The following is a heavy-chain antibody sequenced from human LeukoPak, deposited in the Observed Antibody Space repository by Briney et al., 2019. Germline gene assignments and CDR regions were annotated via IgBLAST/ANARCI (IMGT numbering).Heavy chain of an antibody. CDR1: GFTFSSYA. CDR2: ISGSGGST. J-gene: IGHJ6*02. V-gene: IGHV3-23*01. Sequence: GGSLRLSCAASGFTFSSYAMSWVRQAPGKGLEWVSAISGSGGSTYCADSVKGRFTISRDNSKNTLYLQMNSLRAEDTAVYYCAKAPTALSPYGMDVWGQGTTVTVSS. D-gene: IGHD2-21*02. CDR3: AKAPTALSPYGMDV.